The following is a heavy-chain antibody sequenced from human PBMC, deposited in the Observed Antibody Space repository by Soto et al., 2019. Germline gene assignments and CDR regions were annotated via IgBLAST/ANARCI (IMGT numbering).Heavy chain of an antibody. CDR2: IYHTGSL. D-gene: IGHD3-16*01. CDR3: ARSSPTGDRTSWYWFDR. V-gene: IGHV4-4*02. Sequence: PSETMSLTCAVSGGPISSSDCRSWVRQHPGKGLEWIGEIYHTGSLNYNPSFKSRVTLSVDKSKNQFSMKMTSLPAADTAVYSCARSSPTGDRTSWYWFDRWGQGIPVTASS. J-gene: IGHJ5*02. CDR1: GGPISSSDC.